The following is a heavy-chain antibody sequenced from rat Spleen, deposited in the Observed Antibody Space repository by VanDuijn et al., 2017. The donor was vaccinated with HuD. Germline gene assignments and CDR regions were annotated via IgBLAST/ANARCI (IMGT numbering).Heavy chain of an antibody. V-gene: IGHV5S10*01. D-gene: IGHD1-10*01. CDR1: GFSFGDYA. Sequence: EVQLVESGGGLVQPGKSLKLSCAASGFSFGDYAMAWVRQAPKKGLEWVASITNASGGTHYPDSVKGRFTISRDIAKSTLYLQMDSLGSEDTATYYCVKDRGEYNNLFDYWGQGVMVTVSS. J-gene: IGHJ2*01. CDR3: VKDRGEYNNLFDY. CDR2: ITNASGGT.